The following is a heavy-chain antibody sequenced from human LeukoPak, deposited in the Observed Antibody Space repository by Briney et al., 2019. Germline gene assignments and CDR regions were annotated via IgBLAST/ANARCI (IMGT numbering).Heavy chain of an antibody. J-gene: IGHJ4*02. CDR2: ISSSSSYI. V-gene: IGHV3-21*04. CDR3: ATSPATLDY. CDR1: GFTFSSYS. Sequence: GGSLRLSCAASGFTFSSYSMNWVRQAPGKELEWVSSISSSSSYIYYADSVKGRFTISRDNSKNTLYLQMNSLRAEDTAVYYCATSPATLDYWGQGTLVTVSS. D-gene: IGHD2-15*01.